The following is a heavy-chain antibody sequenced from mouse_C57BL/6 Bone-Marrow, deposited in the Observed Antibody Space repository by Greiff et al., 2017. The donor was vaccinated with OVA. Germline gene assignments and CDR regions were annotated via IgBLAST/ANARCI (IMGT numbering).Heavy chain of an antibody. V-gene: IGHV1-26*01. CDR1: GYTFTDYY. CDR3: ARGNEQLRGYVDY. Sequence: EVQLQQSGPELVKPGASVKISCKASGYTFTDYYMNWVKQSHGKSLEWIGDINPNNGGTSYNQKFKGKATLTVDKPSSTAYMELRSLTSEDSAVYYCARGNEQLRGYVDYWCQGTTLTVSS. CDR2: INPNNGGT. D-gene: IGHD1-1*01. J-gene: IGHJ2*01.